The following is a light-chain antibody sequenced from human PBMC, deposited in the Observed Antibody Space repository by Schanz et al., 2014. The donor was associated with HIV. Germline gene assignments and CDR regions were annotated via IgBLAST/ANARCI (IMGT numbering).Light chain of an antibody. CDR2: DVS. Sequence: QSALTQPASVSGSPGQSITLSCTGTSSDIGAYNYVSWYQQHPDKAPKLLIFDVSNRPSDISHRFSGSKSGITASLTISGLQSEDEADYYCASYTNSATFVFGTGTKLTVL. V-gene: IGLV2-14*03. CDR1: SSDIGAYNY. J-gene: IGLJ1*01. CDR3: ASYTNSATFV.